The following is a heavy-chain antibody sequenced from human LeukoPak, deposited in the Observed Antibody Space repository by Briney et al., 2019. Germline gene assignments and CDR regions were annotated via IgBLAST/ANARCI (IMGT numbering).Heavy chain of an antibody. CDR1: GGSFSGYY. CDR3: ARDRRVCSSTSCPRSAFDI. D-gene: IGHD2-2*01. Sequence: SETLSLTCAVYGGSFSGYYWSWIRQPAGKGLEWIGRIYTSGSTSYNPSLKSRVTISVDTSKNQFSLKLSSVTAADTAVYYCARDRRVCSSTSCPRSAFDIWGQGTMVTVSS. CDR2: IYTSGST. J-gene: IGHJ3*02. V-gene: IGHV4-4*07.